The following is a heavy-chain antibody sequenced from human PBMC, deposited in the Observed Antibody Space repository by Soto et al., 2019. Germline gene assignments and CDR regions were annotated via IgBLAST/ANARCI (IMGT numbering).Heavy chain of an antibody. CDR2: INHSGST. Sequence: QVQLQQWGAGLLKPSETLSLTCAVYGGSFSGYYWSWIRQPPGKGLEWSGEINHSGSTNYNPSLKSRVTISVDTSKNQFSLKLSSVTAADTAVYYCATTAAGSFWCQGTLVTVSS. J-gene: IGHJ4*02. CDR3: ATTAAGSF. D-gene: IGHD6-13*01. CDR1: GGSFSGYY. V-gene: IGHV4-34*01.